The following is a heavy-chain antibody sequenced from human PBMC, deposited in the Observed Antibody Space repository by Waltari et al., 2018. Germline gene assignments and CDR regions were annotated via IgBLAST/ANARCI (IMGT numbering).Heavy chain of an antibody. D-gene: IGHD1-26*01. CDR2: SNTGNGYT. J-gene: IGHJ6*03. CDR1: GYTFRSYA. Sequence: QVQLVQSGAEVKKPGASVKVSCKASGYTFRSYAMHWVRQAPGQRLEWMGGSNTGNGYTKYSQEFQGRVTITRDTSASTAYMELSSLRSEDTAVYYCARSSGSYSMDVWGQGTTVTVAS. V-gene: IGHV1-3*02. CDR3: ARSSGSYSMDV.